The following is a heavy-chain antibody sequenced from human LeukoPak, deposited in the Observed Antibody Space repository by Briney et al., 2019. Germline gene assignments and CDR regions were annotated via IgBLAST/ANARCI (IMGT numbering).Heavy chain of an antibody. Sequence: ASVKVSCKTSGYTFTGYYLHWVRQAPGQGLEWMGSNDPDSGGTHYAQKFQVRVTVTRSTSLTTVYMELSGLTSDDTAVYYCARVLGPGPDSRFDYRGQGTLVTVSS. D-gene: IGHD5-18*01. CDR1: GYTFTGYY. J-gene: IGHJ4*02. V-gene: IGHV1-2*02. CDR3: ARVLGPGPDSRFDY. CDR2: NDPDSGGT.